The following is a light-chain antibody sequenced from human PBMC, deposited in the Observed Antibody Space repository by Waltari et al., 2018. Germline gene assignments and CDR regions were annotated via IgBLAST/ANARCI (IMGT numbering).Light chain of an antibody. J-gene: IGKJ1*01. V-gene: IGKV1-39*01. CDR1: QSINTY. CDR3: QQSSNTPPT. CDR2: GAS. Sequence: EIQMTQSPSSLSASVGDRVIITCRASQSINTYLNWYQQKSGKAPTVLIYGASSLRSGVPSRFSGSGSGTDFTLTISSLQLEDFATYYCQQSSNTPPTFGQGTKVEVK.